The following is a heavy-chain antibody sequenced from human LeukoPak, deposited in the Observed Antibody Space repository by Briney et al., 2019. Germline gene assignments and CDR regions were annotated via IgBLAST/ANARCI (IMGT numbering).Heavy chain of an antibody. Sequence: GGSLRLSYAASGFTFSSYAMSWVRQAPGEGLEWVSAISGSGGSTYYADSVKGRFTISRNNSTKTLYLQMKSSTAEDTAVYYCAKDPGDTYYYGSGGDAFDIWRQGTMVSVSS. CDR3: AKDPGDTYYYGSGGDAFDI. D-gene: IGHD3-10*01. CDR2: ISGSGGST. V-gene: IGHV3-23*01. CDR1: GFTFSSYA. J-gene: IGHJ3*02.